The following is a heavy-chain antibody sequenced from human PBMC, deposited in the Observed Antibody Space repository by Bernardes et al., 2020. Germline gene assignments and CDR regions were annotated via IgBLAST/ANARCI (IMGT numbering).Heavy chain of an antibody. Sequence: GGSLRLSCAASGFTFSSYGMHWVRQAPGKGLEWVAVISYDGSNKYYADSVKGRFTISRDNSKNTLYLQMNSLRAEDTAVYYCAKDIVATGDYYYYYMDVWGKGTTVTVSS. CDR1: GFTFSSYG. D-gene: IGHD2-15*01. CDR3: AKDIVATGDYYYYYMDV. J-gene: IGHJ6*03. V-gene: IGHV3-30*18. CDR2: ISYDGSNK.